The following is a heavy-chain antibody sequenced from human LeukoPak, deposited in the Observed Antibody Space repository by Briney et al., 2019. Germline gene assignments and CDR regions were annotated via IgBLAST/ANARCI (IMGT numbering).Heavy chain of an antibody. D-gene: IGHD5-12*01. Sequence: ASVKISCKASGYTFTDYYMHWLRQAPGKGLEGVGRIDPENGLTLYAEKFQGRVTITADTSTDIAYMELSSLRSEDTAVYYCATISGYPEYSWGQGTLVSVSS. CDR3: ATISGYPEYS. J-gene: IGHJ4*02. V-gene: IGHV1-69-2*01. CDR1: GYTFTDYY. CDR2: IDPENGLT.